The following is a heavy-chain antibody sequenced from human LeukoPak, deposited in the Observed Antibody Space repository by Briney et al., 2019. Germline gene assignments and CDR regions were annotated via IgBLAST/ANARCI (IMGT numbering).Heavy chain of an antibody. D-gene: IGHD4-23*01. CDR3: ARVNKGGNWEWAFDY. V-gene: IGHV4-59*01. CDR1: GGSISSYY. J-gene: IGHJ4*02. CDR2: IYYSGST. Sequence: SETLSLTCTVSGGSISSYYWSWIRQPPGKGLEWIGYIYYSGSTNYNPSLKSRVTISVDTSKNQFSLKLSSVTAADTAVYYCARVNKGGNWEWAFDYRGQGTLVTVSS.